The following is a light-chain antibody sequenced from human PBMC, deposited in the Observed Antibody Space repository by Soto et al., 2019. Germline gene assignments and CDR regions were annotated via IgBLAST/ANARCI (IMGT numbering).Light chain of an antibody. CDR1: QSISSSF. Sequence: EIVFTESPGPLVLSKGGKALLPRRASQSISSSFLAWYQQKPGQAPRLLIYGASSRATGIPDRFSGTGSETDFTLTISRLEPEDFAVYYCQQYDNSPITFGQGTRLEIK. J-gene: IGKJ5*01. V-gene: IGKV3-20*01. CDR2: GAS. CDR3: QQYDNSPIT.